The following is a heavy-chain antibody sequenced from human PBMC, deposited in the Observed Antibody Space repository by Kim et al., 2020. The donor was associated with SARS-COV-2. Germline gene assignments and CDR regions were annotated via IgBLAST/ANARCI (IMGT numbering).Heavy chain of an antibody. Sequence: GGSLRLSCAASGFTFSIYWMSWVRQAPGKGLEWVANIKQDGSEKYYVDSVKGRFTISKDNAKNSLYLQMNSLRAEDTAVYYCARDYSGLLDYWGQGTLVTVSS. CDR1: GFTFSIYW. J-gene: IGHJ4*02. V-gene: IGHV3-7*01. CDR2: IKQDGSEK. D-gene: IGHD3-10*01. CDR3: ARDYSGLLDY.